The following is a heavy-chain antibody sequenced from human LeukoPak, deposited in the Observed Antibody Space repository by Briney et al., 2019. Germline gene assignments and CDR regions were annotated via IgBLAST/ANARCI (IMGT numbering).Heavy chain of an antibody. CDR2: SRNKAKSYTT. V-gene: IGHV3-72*01. Sequence: GGSLSLSCAVSGLTFSDRFLDWVRQAPGKGLEWVGRSRNKAKSYTTEYAASVKGRFTISRDDSKYSLYLQMNSLKTEDTAVYYCVRVGSVAGSDYLDYWGQGTLVTVSS. J-gene: IGHJ4*02. D-gene: IGHD6-19*01. CDR3: VRVGSVAGSDYLDY. CDR1: GLTFSDRF.